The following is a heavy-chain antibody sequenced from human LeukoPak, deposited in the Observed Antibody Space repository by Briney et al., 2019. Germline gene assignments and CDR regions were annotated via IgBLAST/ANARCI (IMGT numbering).Heavy chain of an antibody. V-gene: IGHV4-34*01. CDR2: INHSGST. D-gene: IGHD6-13*01. CDR1: GGSFSGYY. Sequence: PSETLSLTCAVYGGSFSGYYWSWIRQPPGKGLGWIGEINHSGSTNYNPSLKSRVTISVDTSKNQFSLKLSSVTAADTAVYYCARGLRNSNSWYVRWFDPWGQGTLVTVSS. J-gene: IGHJ5*02. CDR3: ARGLRNSNSWYVRWFDP.